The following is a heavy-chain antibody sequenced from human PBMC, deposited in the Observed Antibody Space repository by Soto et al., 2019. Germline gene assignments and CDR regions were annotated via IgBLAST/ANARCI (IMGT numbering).Heavy chain of an antibody. J-gene: IGHJ6*02. V-gene: IGHV3-23*01. CDR3: ARGYDLHYYYYGMDV. CDR2: ISGSGDST. D-gene: IGHD3-3*01. CDR1: GFTFSTYA. Sequence: GGSLRLSCAASGFTFSTYAMNWVRQAPGKGLEWVSGISGSGDSTYYADSVKGRFTVSRDNSKNTLYLQMNSLRAEDTAVYYCARGYDLHYYYYGMDVWGQGTTVTVSS.